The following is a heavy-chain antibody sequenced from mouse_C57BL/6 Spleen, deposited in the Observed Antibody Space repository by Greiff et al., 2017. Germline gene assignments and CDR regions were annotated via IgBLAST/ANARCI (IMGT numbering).Heavy chain of an antibody. J-gene: IGHJ1*03. Sequence: EVQLVESGPGLAKPSQTLSLTCSVTGYSITRDYWNWIRKFTGNKLEYMGYISYSGSTYYNPSLKSRISITLDTSKNQYYLQLNSVTTEDTATYYGARWPLTTVVEGGYFDVWGTGTTVTVSS. D-gene: IGHD1-1*01. CDR2: ISYSGST. CDR3: ARWPLTTVVEGGYFDV. V-gene: IGHV3-8*01. CDR1: GYSITRDY.